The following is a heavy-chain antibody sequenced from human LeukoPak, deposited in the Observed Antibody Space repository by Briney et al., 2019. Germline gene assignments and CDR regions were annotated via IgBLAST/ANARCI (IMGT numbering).Heavy chain of an antibody. Sequence: SETLSLTCAVYGGSFSGYYWSWIRQPPGKGLEWIGEINHNGSTNYNPSLKSRVTISVDTSKNQFSLKLSSVTAADTAVYYCARAPQGRWFDPWGQGTLVTVSS. D-gene: IGHD3-10*01. J-gene: IGHJ5*02. CDR1: GGSFSGYY. CDR2: INHNGST. V-gene: IGHV4-34*01. CDR3: ARAPQGRWFDP.